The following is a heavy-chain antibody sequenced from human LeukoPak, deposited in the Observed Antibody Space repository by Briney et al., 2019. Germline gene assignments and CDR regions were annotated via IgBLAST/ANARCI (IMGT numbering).Heavy chain of an antibody. CDR1: GFNFGNHW. D-gene: IGHD1-14*01. V-gene: IGHV3-7*03. CDR2: IKEDGALA. J-gene: IGHJ4*02. CDR3: VRDGYNQNRFDF. Sequence: GGSLRLTCAASGFNFGNHWMDWVRQAPGQGLEWVANIKEDGALAYYADSVRGRFSISRDNTRNSLFLQMNGLRAEDTAVYFCVRDGYNQNRFDFWGQGTLITVSS.